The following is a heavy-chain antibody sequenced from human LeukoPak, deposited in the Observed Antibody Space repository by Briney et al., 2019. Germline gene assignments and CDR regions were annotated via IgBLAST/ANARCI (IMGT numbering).Heavy chain of an antibody. CDR2: IKQDGSQR. J-gene: IGHJ4*02. CDR1: GFTFSSYW. V-gene: IGHV3-7*01. CDR3: ARESLAYSSSWYLDY. Sequence: PGGSLRLSCVASGFTFSSYWMSWVRQAPGKGLEWVANIKQDGSQRYYADSLKGRFTISRDNSKNTLYLQMNSLRAEDTAVYYCARESLAYSSSWYLDYWGQGTLVTVSS. D-gene: IGHD6-13*01.